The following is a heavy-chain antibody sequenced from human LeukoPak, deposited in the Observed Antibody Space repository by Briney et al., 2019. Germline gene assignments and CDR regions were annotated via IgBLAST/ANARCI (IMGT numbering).Heavy chain of an antibody. D-gene: IGHD2-2*02. J-gene: IGHJ4*02. CDR3: ATSSYTGFDY. Sequence: GRSLRLSCAASGFTFSSYAMHWVRQAPGKGLEWVAVISYDGSNKYYADSVKRRFTISRDNSKNTLYLQMNSLRAEDTAVYYCATSSYTGFDYWGQGTLVTVSS. V-gene: IGHV3-30-3*01. CDR2: ISYDGSNK. CDR1: GFTFSSYA.